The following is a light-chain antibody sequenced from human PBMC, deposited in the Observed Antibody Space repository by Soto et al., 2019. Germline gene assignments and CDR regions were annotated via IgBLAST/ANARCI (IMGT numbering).Light chain of an antibody. CDR3: SSYTSSSTWV. CDR2: EVS. J-gene: IGLJ3*02. CDR1: SSDVGGYNY. Sequence: QSVLTQPASVSGSPGQSITISCTGTSSDVGGYNYVSWYQQHPGKVPKLMISEVSNRPSGISSRFSGSKSGNTASLTISGLQAEAEADYYCSSYTSSSTWVFGGGTKQTVL. V-gene: IGLV2-14*01.